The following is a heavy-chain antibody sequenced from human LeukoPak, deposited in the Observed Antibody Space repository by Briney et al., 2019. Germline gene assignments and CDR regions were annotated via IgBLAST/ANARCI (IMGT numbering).Heavy chain of an antibody. J-gene: IGHJ6*04. V-gene: IGHV3-7*03. CDR1: GFSFSNYA. D-gene: IGHD2-15*01. CDR2: IKQGGSEK. Sequence: GGSLRLSCSASGFSFSNYAMHWVRQAPGKGLEWVANIKQGGSEKYYVDSVKGRFTISRDNAKNPLYLQMNSLRAEDTAVYYCARDFGLRCSGGTCYSVYYYGMDVWGKGTTVTVSS. CDR3: ARDFGLRCSGGTCYSVYYYGMDV.